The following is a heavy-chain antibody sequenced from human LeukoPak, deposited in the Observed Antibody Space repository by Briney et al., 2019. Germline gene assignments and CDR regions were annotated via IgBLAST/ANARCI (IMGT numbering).Heavy chain of an antibody. CDR2: IRYNGQLQ. CDR3: VKDQAGG. D-gene: IGHD6-19*01. CDR1: GFTFSDYG. V-gene: IGHV3-30*02. J-gene: IGHJ4*02. Sequence: GGSLRVSCDASGFTFSDYGMHWVRQAPGKGLKWVAFIRYNGQLQMYGDSVRGRFIISRDNSMNRMYLQLNDVRSEDTAVYYCVKDQAGGWGQGTLVTVSS.